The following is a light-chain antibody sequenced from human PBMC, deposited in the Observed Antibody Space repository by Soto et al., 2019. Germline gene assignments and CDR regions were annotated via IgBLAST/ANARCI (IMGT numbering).Light chain of an antibody. CDR1: SSYISSYNY. J-gene: IGLJ2*01. Sequence: QSVLTQPASVSGSPGQSITISCTTSSSYISSYNYVSWYQQHTGKAPRLIIYDVSSRPSGISNRFSGSKSGNTVSLTISGLQAEDEADYFCSCYTISSTVVFGGGTKLTVL. CDR3: SCYTISSTVV. V-gene: IGLV2-14*03. CDR2: DVS.